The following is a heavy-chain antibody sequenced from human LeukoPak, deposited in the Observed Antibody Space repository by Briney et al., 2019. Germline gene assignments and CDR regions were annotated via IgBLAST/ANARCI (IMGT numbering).Heavy chain of an antibody. Sequence: GGSLRLSCAVSGFTFSDHRMSWVRQAPGKGLEWVANIKEDGSEKYYVDSVRGRFAISRDNAKSSLYLQMNSLRVEDTAVYYCARDTIAAGDWGQGTLVTVSS. J-gene: IGHJ4*02. D-gene: IGHD6-13*01. CDR1: GFTFSDHR. CDR3: ARDTIAAGD. CDR2: IKEDGSEK. V-gene: IGHV3-7*01.